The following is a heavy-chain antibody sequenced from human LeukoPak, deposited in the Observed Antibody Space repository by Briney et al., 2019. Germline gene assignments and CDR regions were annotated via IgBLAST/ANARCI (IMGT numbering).Heavy chain of an antibody. CDR3: ARDVWFGAGRTFDS. CDR2: IYYSGRA. J-gene: IGHJ4*02. D-gene: IGHD3-10*01. Sequence: SETLSLTCTVSGGSISSNTYYWGWIRQPPGKGLEWIGSIYYSGRAYYTPSLKSRVTISVDTSKNQFSPKLSSVTAADTAVYYCARDVWFGAGRTFDSWGQGTLVTVSS. V-gene: IGHV4-39*07. CDR1: GGSISSNTYY.